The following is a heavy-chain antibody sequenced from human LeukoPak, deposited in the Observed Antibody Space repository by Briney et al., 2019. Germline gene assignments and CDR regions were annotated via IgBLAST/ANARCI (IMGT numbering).Heavy chain of an antibody. Sequence: GGSLRLSCIVSGFTFRSYWMSWIRQAPGKGLEWVATIKEDGSQKDYVDFVKGRFTISRDNAKNSLYLQMNSLRAEDTAVYYCARERPYSSGWYFDYWGQGTLVTVSS. CDR3: ARERPYSSGWYFDY. J-gene: IGHJ4*02. D-gene: IGHD6-19*01. CDR1: GFTFRSYW. CDR2: IKEDGSQK. V-gene: IGHV3-7*01.